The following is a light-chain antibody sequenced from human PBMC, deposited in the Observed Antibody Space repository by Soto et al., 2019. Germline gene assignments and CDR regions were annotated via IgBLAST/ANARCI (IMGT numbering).Light chain of an antibody. CDR3: QSYDSSLSGPVV. Sequence: QAVVTQPPSVSGAPGQRVTISCTGSGSNIGAGYDVHWYQQLPGTAPKLLIYGNSNRPSGVPDRFSGSKSGTSASLAITGLQAEDEADYYCQSYDSSLSGPVVFGGGTQLTVL. J-gene: IGLJ2*01. V-gene: IGLV1-40*01. CDR1: GSNIGAGYD. CDR2: GNS.